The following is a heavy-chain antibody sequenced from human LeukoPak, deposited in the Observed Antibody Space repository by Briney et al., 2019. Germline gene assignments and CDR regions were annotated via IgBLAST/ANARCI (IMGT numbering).Heavy chain of an antibody. V-gene: IGHV1-8*01. CDR1: GYTFTTYD. Sequence: GASVKVSCKASGYTFTTYDINWVRQATGQGLEWMGWMNPNSGNTGYTQKFQGRITMTRNTSISTAYMELSSLRSEDTAVYYCARGRGSGHKENWFDPWGQGTLVTVSS. D-gene: IGHD6-19*01. CDR2: MNPNSGNT. CDR3: ARGRGSGHKENWFDP. J-gene: IGHJ5*02.